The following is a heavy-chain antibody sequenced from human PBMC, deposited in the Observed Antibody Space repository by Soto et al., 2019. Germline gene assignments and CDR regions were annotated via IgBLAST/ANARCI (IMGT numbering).Heavy chain of an antibody. CDR1: GGSVSSGSYY. D-gene: IGHD3-22*01. CDR3: ARALRRYYYDSSGPADY. J-gene: IGHJ4*02. V-gene: IGHV4-61*01. Sequence: QVQLQESGPGLVKPSETLSLTCTVSGGSVSSGSYYWSWIRQPPGKGLEWIGYIYYSGSTNYNPSLKSRVPISVDTSKNQFSLKLSSVTAADTAVYYCARALRRYYYDSSGPADYWGQGTLVTVSS. CDR2: IYYSGST.